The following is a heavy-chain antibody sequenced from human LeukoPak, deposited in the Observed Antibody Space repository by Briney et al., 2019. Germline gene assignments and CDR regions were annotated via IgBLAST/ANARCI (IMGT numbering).Heavy chain of an antibody. CDR1: GFTFSSYA. Sequence: GGSLRLSCAASGFTFSSYAMSWVRQAPGKGLEWVSAISGSGGSTYYADSVKGRFTISRDNSKNTLYLQMNSLRAEDTAVYYCAKMARNNSPRLAAAGTGAFDYWGQGTLVTVSS. J-gene: IGHJ4*02. CDR3: AKMARNNSPRLAAAGTGAFDY. D-gene: IGHD6-13*01. V-gene: IGHV3-23*01. CDR2: ISGSGGST.